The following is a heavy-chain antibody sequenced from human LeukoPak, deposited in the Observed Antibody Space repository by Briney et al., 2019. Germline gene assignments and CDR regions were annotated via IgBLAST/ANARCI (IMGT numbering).Heavy chain of an antibody. CDR3: AKGNRPHNWSYFCLDV. V-gene: IGHV3-23*01. J-gene: IGHJ6*02. Sequence: GGSLRLSCDASGFTFSNYAMSWVRQAPGKGLEWVSSINGGGGSTYYADSVRGRFAISRDNSKSTLVLQMSSLRVDDTAVYYCAKGNRPHNWSYFCLDVWGQGTAVTVSS. D-gene: IGHD1-7*01. CDR1: GFTFSNYA. CDR2: INGGGGST.